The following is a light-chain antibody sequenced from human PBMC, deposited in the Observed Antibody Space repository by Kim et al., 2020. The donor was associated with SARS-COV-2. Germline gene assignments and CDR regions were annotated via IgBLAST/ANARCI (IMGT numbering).Light chain of an antibody. CDR3: QVWDTDTDDYV. CDR1: NIGGHS. V-gene: IGLV3-21*01. Sequence: SVAPGQTARITCGGNNIGGHSVHWYQQKPGQAPVLVIYYDSDRPSGIPERFSGSKAATTATLTISRVEAGDEADYYCQVWDTDTDDYVFGTGTKVTVL. J-gene: IGLJ1*01. CDR2: YDS.